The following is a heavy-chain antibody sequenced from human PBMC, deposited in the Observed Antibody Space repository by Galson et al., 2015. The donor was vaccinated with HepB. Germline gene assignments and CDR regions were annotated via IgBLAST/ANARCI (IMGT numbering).Heavy chain of an antibody. CDR3: GRLNSIIDY. Sequence: QSGAEVKKPGESLRISCKGSGYTFTAFWITWVRQIPGKGLEWMGRIDPSDSYTNYSPSFEGHVTISADKSINTAYLQWSNLKASDTARYYCGRLNSIIDYWGQGTLVTVSS. CDR1: GYTFTAFW. J-gene: IGHJ4*02. CDR2: IDPSDSYT. V-gene: IGHV5-10-1*01. D-gene: IGHD2-21*01.